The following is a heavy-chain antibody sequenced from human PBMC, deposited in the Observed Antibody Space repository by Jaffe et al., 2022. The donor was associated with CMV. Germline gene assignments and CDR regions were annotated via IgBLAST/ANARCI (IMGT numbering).Heavy chain of an antibody. CDR1: GDSISRSGCY. V-gene: IGHV4-39*01. Sequence: QLQLQESGPGLVKPSETLSLTCTVSGDSISRSGCYWGWVRQPPEKGLEWIGSIDKDGKTYNNPSLESRVTISVDTSKNQFSLRLTSVTAADTAVYYCALIPIAVPAWQLFDVWGQGTLVSVSS. CDR2: IDKDGKT. J-gene: IGHJ4*02. D-gene: IGHD6-19*01. CDR3: ALIPIAVPAWQLFDV.